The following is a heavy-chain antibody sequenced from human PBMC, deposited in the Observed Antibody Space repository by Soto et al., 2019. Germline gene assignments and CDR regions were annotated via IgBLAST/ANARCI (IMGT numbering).Heavy chain of an antibody. J-gene: IGHJ6*02. D-gene: IGHD3-3*01. CDR2: ISAYNGNT. V-gene: IGHV1-18*01. CDR1: GYTFTRYG. CDR3: ARGGQYYDFWSGYSHYGMDV. Sequence: ASVKVSCKAAGYTFTRYGISWVRQAPGQGLEWLGWISAYNGNTNYAQKLQGRVTMTTDTSTSTAYMELRSLRSDDAAVYYCARGGQYYDFWSGYSHYGMDVWGQGTTVTVSS.